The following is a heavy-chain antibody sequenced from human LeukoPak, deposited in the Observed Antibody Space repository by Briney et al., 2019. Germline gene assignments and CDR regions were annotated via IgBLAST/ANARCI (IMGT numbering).Heavy chain of an antibody. CDR2: INHSGST. D-gene: IGHD6-19*01. V-gene: IGHV4-34*01. CDR1: GGSFSGYY. Sequence: SETLSLTCAVYGGSFSGYYWSWIRQPPGKGLEWIGEINHSGSTNYNPSLKSRVTVSVDTSKNQFSLKLSSVTAADTAVYYCARPRAVNWFDPWGQGTLVTVSS. CDR3: ARPRAVNWFDP. J-gene: IGHJ5*02.